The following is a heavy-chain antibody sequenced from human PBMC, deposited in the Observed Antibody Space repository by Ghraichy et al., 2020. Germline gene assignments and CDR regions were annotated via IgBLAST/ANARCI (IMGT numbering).Heavy chain of an antibody. J-gene: IGHJ5*02. CDR2: ISSSSSTI. CDR1: GFTFSSYS. CDR3: ARGDSTGYSSSWYEGLGWFDP. V-gene: IGHV3-48*02. D-gene: IGHD6-13*01. Sequence: GGSLRLSCAASGFTFSSYSMNWVRQAPGKGLEWVSYISSSSSTIYYADSVKGRFTISRDNAKNSLYLQMNSLRDEDTAVYYCARGDSTGYSSSWYEGLGWFDPWSQGNRVTVSS.